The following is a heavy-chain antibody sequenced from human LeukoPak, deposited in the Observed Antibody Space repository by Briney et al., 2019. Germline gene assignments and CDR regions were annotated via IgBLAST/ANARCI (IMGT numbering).Heavy chain of an antibody. CDR3: ARDTNGDYGSYYYYGMDV. D-gene: IGHD4-17*01. Sequence: SETLSLTCTVSGGSISSGDYYWSWIRQPPGKGLEWIGYIYYSGSTYYNPSLKSRVTMSVDTSKNQFSLKLSSVTAADTAVYYCARDTNGDYGSYYYYGMDVWGQGTTVTVSS. V-gene: IGHV4-30-4*01. J-gene: IGHJ6*02. CDR1: GGSISSGDYY. CDR2: IYYSGST.